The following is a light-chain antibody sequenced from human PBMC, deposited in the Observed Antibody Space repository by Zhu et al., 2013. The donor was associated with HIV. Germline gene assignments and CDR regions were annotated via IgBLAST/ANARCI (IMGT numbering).Light chain of an antibody. CDR1: QSVSTS. CDR2: GAS. CDR3: QEYNNWPPNT. Sequence: EIVMTQSPATLSVSPGERATPSCRASQSVSTSLAWHQQKPGQAPRLLIYGASTRATGIPARFSGSGSGTEFTLTISSLQSEDFAVYYCQEYNNWPPNTFGQGTKLEIK. V-gene: IGKV3-15*01. J-gene: IGKJ2*01.